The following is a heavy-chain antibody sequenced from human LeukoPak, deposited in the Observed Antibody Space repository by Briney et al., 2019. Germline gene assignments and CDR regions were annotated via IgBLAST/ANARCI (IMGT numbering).Heavy chain of an antibody. CDR2: INPSGGST. D-gene: IGHD3-10*01. J-gene: IGHJ4*02. Sequence: ASVKVSCKASGYAFTNYFMHWVRQARGQGLEWMGIINPSGGSTTYAQKFQGRVTMTRDTSTNTVYMELSSLTSEDTAVYYCARLGAYLRSFDYWGQGTLVTVSS. V-gene: IGHV1-46*01. CDR3: ARLGAYLRSFDY. CDR1: GYAFTNYF.